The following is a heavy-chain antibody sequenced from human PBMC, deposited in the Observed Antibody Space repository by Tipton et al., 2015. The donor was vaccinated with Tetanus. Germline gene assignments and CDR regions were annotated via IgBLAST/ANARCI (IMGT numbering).Heavy chain of an antibody. CDR2: IWYDGSNK. Sequence: RSLRLSCAASGFTFSSYGMHWVRQAPGKGLEWVAVIWYDGSNKYYADSVKGRFTISRDNSKNTLYLQMNSLRAEDTAVYYCASSAGITIFGVGYYWGQGTLVTVSS. D-gene: IGHD3-3*01. J-gene: IGHJ4*02. CDR1: GFTFSSYG. CDR3: ASSAGITIFGVGYY. V-gene: IGHV3-33*01.